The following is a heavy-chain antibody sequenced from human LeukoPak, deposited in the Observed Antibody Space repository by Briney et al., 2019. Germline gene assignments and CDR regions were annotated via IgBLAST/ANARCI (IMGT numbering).Heavy chain of an antibody. D-gene: IGHD5-12*01. Sequence: GASVKVSCKASGCTFTGYYMHWVRQAPGQGLEWMGSINPNSGGTNYAQKFQGRVTMTRDTSISTAYMELSRLRSDVTAVYSCARPWIPSGMDVWGQGTTVTVSS. J-gene: IGHJ6*02. V-gene: IGHV1-2*02. CDR1: GCTFTGYY. CDR3: ARPWIPSGMDV. CDR2: INPNSGGT.